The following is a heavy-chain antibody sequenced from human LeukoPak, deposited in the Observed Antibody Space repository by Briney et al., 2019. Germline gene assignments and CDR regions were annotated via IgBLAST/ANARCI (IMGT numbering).Heavy chain of an antibody. V-gene: IGHV1-46*01. D-gene: IGHD4-17*01. CDR1: GYTFTKYY. Sequence: ASVKVSCKASGYTFTKYYIHWVRQAPGQGLEWMGVINPSGGGTNYAQMFQGRVTMTRDTSTSTVYMELSSLRSEDTAVYYCARVSHDYGDYVGQYFDYWGQGALVTVSS. CDR3: ARVSHDYGDYVGQYFDY. CDR2: INPSGGGT. J-gene: IGHJ4*02.